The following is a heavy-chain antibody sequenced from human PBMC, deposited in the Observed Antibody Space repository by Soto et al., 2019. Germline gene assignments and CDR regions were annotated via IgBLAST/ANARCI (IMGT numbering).Heavy chain of an antibody. CDR3: ARGGDPDY. Sequence: EVQLVESGGGLVQPGGSLRLSCVASGFTFDYYWMHWVRQAPGEGLMWVSRLQTDGSHPDYADSVQGRFTISRDNAKNTLYLQMNNLRADDTAVYDGARGGDPDYWGQGTLVTVSS. D-gene: IGHD2-21*02. V-gene: IGHV3-74*01. CDR2: LQTDGSHP. J-gene: IGHJ4*02. CDR1: GFTFDYYW.